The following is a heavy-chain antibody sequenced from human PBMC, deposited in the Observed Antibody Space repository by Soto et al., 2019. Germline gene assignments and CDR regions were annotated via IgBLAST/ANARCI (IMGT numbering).Heavy chain of an antibody. V-gene: IGHV4-4*02. D-gene: IGHD6-13*01. CDR3: ARVLAAARRGFYYFDY. CDR2: IYHSGST. CDR1: GGSISSSNW. J-gene: IGHJ4*02. Sequence: SETLPRPCAVSGGSISSSNWWSWVRQPPGKGLEWIGEIYHSGSTNYNPSLKSRVTISVDKSKNQFSLKLSSVTAADTAVYYCARVLAAARRGFYYFDYWGEGTLVTVSS.